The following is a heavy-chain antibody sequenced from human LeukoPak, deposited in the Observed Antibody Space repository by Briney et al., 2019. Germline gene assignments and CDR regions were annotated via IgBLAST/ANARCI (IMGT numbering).Heavy chain of an antibody. J-gene: IGHJ4*02. CDR3: ADALNYEHYFVS. CDR2: IFHSGST. CDR1: GDSLNTNTW. D-gene: IGHD1-7*01. V-gene: IGHV4-4*02. Sequence: SETLSLTCAVSGDSLNTNTWWSWVRQPPGKGLEWTGEIFHSGSTNYHPSLESRLTISMDKSKNSFSLRLTSVTAADTAIYYCADALNYEHYFVSWGQGTLVPVSS.